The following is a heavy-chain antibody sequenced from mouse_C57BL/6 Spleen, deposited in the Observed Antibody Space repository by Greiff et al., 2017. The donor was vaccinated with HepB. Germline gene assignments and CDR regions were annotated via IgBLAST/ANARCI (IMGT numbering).Heavy chain of an antibody. D-gene: IGHD4-1*01. CDR1: GYAFSSSW. CDR3: ARDWDWYFDV. Sequence: VHLQQSGPELVKPGASVKISCKASGYAFSSSWMNWVKQRPGKGLEWIGRIYPGDGDTNYNGKFKGKATLTADKSSSTAYMQLSSLTSEDSAVYFCARDWDWYFDVWGTGTTVTVSS. J-gene: IGHJ1*03. V-gene: IGHV1-82*01. CDR2: IYPGDGDT.